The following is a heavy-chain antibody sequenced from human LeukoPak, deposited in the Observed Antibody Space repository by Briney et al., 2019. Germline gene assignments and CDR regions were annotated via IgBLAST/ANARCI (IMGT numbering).Heavy chain of an antibody. CDR3: ARDGVAVAGTVLD. D-gene: IGHD6-19*01. J-gene: IGHJ4*02. CDR2: ISAYNGNT. Sequence: ASVRVSCTASGYTFTSYGISWVRQAPGQGLEWMGWISAYNGNTNYAQKLQGRVTITTDTSTSTAYMELSSLRSEDTAVYYCARDGVAVAGTVLDWGQGTLVTVSS. V-gene: IGHV1-18*01. CDR1: GYTFTSYG.